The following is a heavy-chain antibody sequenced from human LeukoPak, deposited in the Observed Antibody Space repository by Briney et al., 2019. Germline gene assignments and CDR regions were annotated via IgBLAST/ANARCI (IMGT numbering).Heavy chain of an antibody. CDR2: IRYDGSNK. J-gene: IGHJ4*02. Sequence: PGGSLRLSCAASGFTFSSYSMNWVRQAPGKGLEWVAFIRYDGSNKYYADSVKGRFTISRDNSKNTLYLQMNSLRAEDTAVYYCAKDRYYYDSSGYYYIDYWGQGTLVTVSS. CDR1: GFTFSSYS. CDR3: AKDRYYYDSSGYYYIDY. V-gene: IGHV3-30*02. D-gene: IGHD3-22*01.